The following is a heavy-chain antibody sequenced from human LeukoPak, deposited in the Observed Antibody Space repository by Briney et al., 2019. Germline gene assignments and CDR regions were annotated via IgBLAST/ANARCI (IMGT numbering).Heavy chain of an antibody. V-gene: IGHV3-7*04. CDR3: ARSAIGWYYFDH. D-gene: IGHD6-19*01. J-gene: IGHJ4*02. CDR2: IKEDGSEK. Sequence: GGSLRLSCAASGFTFSNYWMSWVRQAPGKGLKWVANIKEDGSEKYYADSVKGRFTISRDNAKNSLNLQMNSLRAEDTAVYYCARSAIGWYYFDHWGQGTLVTVSS. CDR1: GFTFSNYW.